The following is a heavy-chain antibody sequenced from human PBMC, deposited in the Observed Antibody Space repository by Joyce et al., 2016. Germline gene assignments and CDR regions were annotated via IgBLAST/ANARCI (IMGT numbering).Heavy chain of an antibody. CDR2: FMPITGAP. CDR1: GDTFSSYA. D-gene: IGHD5-24*01. Sequence: QVHLVQSGAEVKKPGSSVKVSCKASGDTFSSYAINWVRQAPGQGLDWMAGFMPITGAPNYPQKFQGRVTITADEFTSVAYMELSSLRSEDTAVYYCVFRRDGYKTFDFWGQGTLVTVSS. V-gene: IGHV1-69*01. J-gene: IGHJ4*02. CDR3: VFRRDGYKTFDF.